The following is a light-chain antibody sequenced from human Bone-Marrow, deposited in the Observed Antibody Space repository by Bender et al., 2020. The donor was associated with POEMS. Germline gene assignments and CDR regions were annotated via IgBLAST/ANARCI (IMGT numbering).Light chain of an antibody. Sequence: QSVLTQPPSASGTPGQRVTISCSGSSSKFGSYPVNWYQQLPGAAPKLVFFNNSQRPPGVPDRFPGSNSGTSASLAISGLLSDDEADFYCATWDDSLNGWVFGGGTKLTVL. J-gene: IGLJ3*02. V-gene: IGLV1-44*01. CDR2: NNS. CDR1: SSKFGSYP. CDR3: ATWDDSLNGWV.